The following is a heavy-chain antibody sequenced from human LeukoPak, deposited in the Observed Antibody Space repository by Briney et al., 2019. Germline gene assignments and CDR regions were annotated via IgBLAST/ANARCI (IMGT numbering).Heavy chain of an antibody. V-gene: IGHV3-7*01. D-gene: IGHD3-10*01. CDR1: GFTFSSYW. Sequence: GGSLRLSCAASGFTFSSYWMSWVRQAPGKGLEWVANIKQDGSEKYYVDSVKGRFTISRDNSKNTLYLQMNSLRAEDTAVYYCAKDLVRRLLWFGESEYFDYWGQGTLVTVSS. CDR3: AKDLVRRLLWFGESEYFDY. CDR2: IKQDGSEK. J-gene: IGHJ4*02.